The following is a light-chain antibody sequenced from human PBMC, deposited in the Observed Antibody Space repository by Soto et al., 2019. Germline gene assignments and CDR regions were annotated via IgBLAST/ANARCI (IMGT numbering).Light chain of an antibody. V-gene: IGKV3-20*01. Sequence: ETVMTQSPVTLSVSPGERATLSCRASQSVSSNLAWYQQKPGRAPRLLIYGASSRATGIPDRFSGSGSGTDFTLTISRLEPEDFAVYYCQQYGSSSLTFGGGTKVDIK. J-gene: IGKJ4*01. CDR3: QQYGSSSLT. CDR2: GAS. CDR1: QSVSSN.